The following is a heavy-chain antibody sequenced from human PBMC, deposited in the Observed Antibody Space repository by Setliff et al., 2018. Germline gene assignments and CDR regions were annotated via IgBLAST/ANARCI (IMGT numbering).Heavy chain of an antibody. V-gene: IGHV3-49*04. CDR2: IRSKAYGGTT. CDR3: AKNGFGVVDLGVNNCFDH. D-gene: IGHD3-10*01. Sequence: GESLKISCTASGFTFGDYAMSWVRQAPGKGLEWVGFIRSKAYGGTTEYAASVKGRFTISRDDSKSIAYLQMNSLKTEDTAVYYCAKNGFGVVDLGVNNCFDHRGQGTLVTASS. CDR1: GFTFGDYA. J-gene: IGHJ5*02.